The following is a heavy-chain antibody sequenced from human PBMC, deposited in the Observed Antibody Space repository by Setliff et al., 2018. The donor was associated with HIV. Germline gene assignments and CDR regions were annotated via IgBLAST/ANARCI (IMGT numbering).Heavy chain of an antibody. D-gene: IGHD4-4*01. CDR2: INYDESSE. J-gene: IGHJ3*02. V-gene: IGHV3-30*02. CDR3: AKDGDYRNGDYDAFDI. Sequence: QPGGSLRLSCAASGFTFSVHGMHWVRQAPGKGLEWVAFINYDESSEYYADSVKGRVSISRDNSKNTVDLHMNSLRTEDTAVYYCAKDGDYRNGDYDAFDIWGQGTMVTVSS. CDR1: GFTFSVHG.